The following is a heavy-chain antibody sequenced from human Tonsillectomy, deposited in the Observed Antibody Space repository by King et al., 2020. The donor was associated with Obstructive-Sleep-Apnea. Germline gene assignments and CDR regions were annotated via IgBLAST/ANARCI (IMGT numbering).Heavy chain of an antibody. J-gene: IGHJ4*02. V-gene: IGHV3-33*01. CDR3: ARDTGYSSSWYYFDY. Sequence: QLVQSGGGVVQPGMSLRHACAASGVTVSSDGMHWVRQAPGKGLELVGVRWVDVSNKYYADSVKGQCTISRDNSKNTLYLEMNSLRSEDTAVYYCARDTGYSSSWYYFDYWGQGTLVTVSS. D-gene: IGHD6-13*01. CDR1: GVTVSSDG. CDR2: RWVDVSNK.